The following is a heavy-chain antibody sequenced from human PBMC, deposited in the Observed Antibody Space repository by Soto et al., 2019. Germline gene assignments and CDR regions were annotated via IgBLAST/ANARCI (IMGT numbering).Heavy chain of an antibody. J-gene: IGHJ4*01. Sequence: GSSVNVSCKASGYTFINYGISWVRQAPGQGLEWMGWISTYNGRTNYAQKLQGRVTLTTDTSTTTAYMELRSLRSDDTAVYYCAREAPGDYDSSGYYYDVELDYWG. CDR2: ISTYNGRT. D-gene: IGHD3-22*01. CDR3: AREAPGDYDSSGYYYDVELDY. V-gene: IGHV1-18*01. CDR1: GYTFINYG.